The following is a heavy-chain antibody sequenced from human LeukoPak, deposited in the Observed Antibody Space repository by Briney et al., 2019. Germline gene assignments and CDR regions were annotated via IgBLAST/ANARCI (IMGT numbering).Heavy chain of an antibody. D-gene: IGHD3-3*01. J-gene: IGHJ3*02. V-gene: IGHV3-74*01. CDR1: GFTLSSYW. CDR2: INSDGSST. CDR3: ARGAHPCDFWSGYSDDAFDI. Sequence: GGSLRLSCAASGFTLSSYWMHCVRQAPGKGLVWVSRINSDGSSTSYADSVKGRFTISRDNTKNTLYLHMNSLRAEDTAVYYCARGAHPCDFWSGYSDDAFDIWGQGTMVTVSS.